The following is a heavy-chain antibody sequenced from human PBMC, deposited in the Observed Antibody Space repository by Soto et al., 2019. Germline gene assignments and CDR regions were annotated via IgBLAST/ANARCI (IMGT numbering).Heavy chain of an antibody. CDR2: ISGYNGDT. CDR3: AKNGQPPYYYYGLDV. CDR1: GYTFSRYG. D-gene: IGHD2-8*01. Sequence: QGQLVQSGGEVKKPGASVKVSCKASGYTFSRYGLSWVRHAPGQGLEWMGWISGYNGDTNYAQKFQGRVTMTIDTSTTTAYMELRSLTSDDTAVYYCAKNGQPPYYYYGLDVWGQGTTVTVSS. J-gene: IGHJ6*02. V-gene: IGHV1-18*01.